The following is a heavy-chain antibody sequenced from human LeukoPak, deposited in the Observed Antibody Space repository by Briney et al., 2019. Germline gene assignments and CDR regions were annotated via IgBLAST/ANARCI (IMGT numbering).Heavy chain of an antibody. CDR2: IYYSGST. CDR3: ARGEYSSSKGSYYYYYGMDV. Sequence: PSETLSLTCTVSGGSISSYYWSWIRQPPGKGLEWIGYIYYSGSTNYNPSLKSRVTISVDTSKNQFSLKLSPVTAADTAVYYCARGEYSSSKGSYYYYYGMDVWGQGTTVTVSS. D-gene: IGHD6-6*01. V-gene: IGHV4-59*01. J-gene: IGHJ6*02. CDR1: GGSISSYY.